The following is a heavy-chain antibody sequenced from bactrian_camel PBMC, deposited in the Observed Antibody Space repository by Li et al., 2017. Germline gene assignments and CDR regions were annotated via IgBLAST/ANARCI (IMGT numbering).Heavy chain of an antibody. CDR3: ATEEGYGGSWYRLDY. V-gene: IGHV3S40*01. CDR1: GFTFSTYD. J-gene: IGHJ4*01. D-gene: IGHD6*01. Sequence: VQLVESGGGSVQPGGSLRLSCAASGFTFSTYDMSWVRQAPGKGLEWVSAINSGGGSTYYADSVKGRFTISRDNAKNTLYLRMNSLKPEDTALYYCATEEGYGGSWYRLDYWGQGTQVTVS. CDR2: INSGGGST.